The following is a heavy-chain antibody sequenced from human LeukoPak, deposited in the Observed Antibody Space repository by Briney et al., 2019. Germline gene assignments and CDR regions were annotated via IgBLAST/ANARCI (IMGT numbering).Heavy chain of an antibody. D-gene: IGHD3-22*01. CDR1: GFTFSSYA. CDR2: ISGSGGST. V-gene: IGHV3-23*01. CDR3: AKARYYYDSSGYDY. Sequence: GGSLRLSCAASGFTFSSYAMSWVRQAPGKGLEGVSAISGSGGSTYYADSVKGRFTISRDNSKNTLYLQMNSLRAEDTAVYYCAKARYYYDSSGYDYWGQGTLVTVSS. J-gene: IGHJ4*02.